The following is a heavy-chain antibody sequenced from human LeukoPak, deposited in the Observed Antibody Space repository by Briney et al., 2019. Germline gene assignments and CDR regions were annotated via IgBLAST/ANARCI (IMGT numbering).Heavy chain of an antibody. J-gene: IGHJ4*02. V-gene: IGHV1-46*01. Sequence: GGSLRLPCAASGFTFTSYYMHWVRQAPGQGLEWMGIINPSGGSTSYAQKFQGRVTMTRDTSTSTVYMELSSLRSEDTAVYYCAREKVGVYYYDSSGFDYWGQGTLVTVSS. D-gene: IGHD3-22*01. CDR2: INPSGGST. CDR3: AREKVGVYYYDSSGFDY. CDR1: GFTFTSYY.